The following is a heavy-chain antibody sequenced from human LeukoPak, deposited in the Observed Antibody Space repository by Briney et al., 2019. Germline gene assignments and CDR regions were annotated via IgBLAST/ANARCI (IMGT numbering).Heavy chain of an antibody. Sequence: GASVKVSCKVSGYTLTDLSMHWVRQAPGKGLEWMGGFDPEDGETIYAQKFQGRVTMTEDTSTDTAFMELSSLRSEDTAVYYCATDPLRGWYSVRSRRRDYYYYGKDVRGQGTTVTVSS. V-gene: IGHV1-24*01. CDR3: ATDPLRGWYSVRSRRRDYYYYGKDV. J-gene: IGHJ6*02. CDR2: FDPEDGET. D-gene: IGHD6-19*01. CDR1: GYTLTDLS.